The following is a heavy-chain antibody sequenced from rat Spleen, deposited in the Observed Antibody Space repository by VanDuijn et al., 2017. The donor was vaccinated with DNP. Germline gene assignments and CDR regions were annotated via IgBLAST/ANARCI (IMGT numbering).Heavy chain of an antibody. CDR2: INRGRGRT. CDR3: ARSDVSDGWGIWFAY. CDR1: GYTFTSYY. V-gene: IGHV1-43*01. Sequence: QVQLQQSGAELAKPGSSVKISCKASGYTFTSYYIGWIKQTTGQGLEYIGYINRGRGRTNYNEKFKGKATLTVDKSSSTAFMQLSSLTPDDSAVYYCARSDVSDGWGIWFAYWGQGTLVTVSS. J-gene: IGHJ3*01. D-gene: IGHD1-12*01.